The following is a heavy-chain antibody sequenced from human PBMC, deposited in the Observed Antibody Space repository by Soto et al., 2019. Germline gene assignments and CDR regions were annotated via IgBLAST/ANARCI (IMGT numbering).Heavy chain of an antibody. J-gene: IGHJ6*02. Sequence: SETLSLTCTVSGGSISSYYWSWIRQPPGKGLEWIGYIYYSGSTNYNPSLKSRVTISVDTSKNQFPLKLSSVTAADTAVYYCARHVPYCSDTSHCAYGMDVWGQGTTVTVS. V-gene: IGHV4-59*08. CDR2: IYYSGST. CDR3: ARHVPYCSDTSHCAYGMDV. CDR1: GGSISSYY. D-gene: IGHD2-2*01.